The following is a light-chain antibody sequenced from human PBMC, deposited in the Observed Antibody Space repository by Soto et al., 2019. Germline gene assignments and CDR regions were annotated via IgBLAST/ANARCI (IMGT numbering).Light chain of an antibody. CDR3: QQYIRWPLT. J-gene: IGKJ4*01. CDR2: GAS. CDR1: QSVSSN. V-gene: IGKV3-15*01. Sequence: EIVMTQSPATLSVSPGERATLSCRASQSVSSNLAWSQQKPGQAPRLLIYGASTRATGVPARFSGSGSGTEFTLTISSLQSEDFAVYYCQQYIRWPLTFGGGTKVDIK.